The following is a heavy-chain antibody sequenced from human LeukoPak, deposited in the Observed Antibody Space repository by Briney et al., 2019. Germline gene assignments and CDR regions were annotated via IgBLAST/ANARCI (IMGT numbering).Heavy chain of an antibody. CDR1: GFTFSSYA. CDR2: ITHDAASV. V-gene: IGHV3-74*01. Sequence: GGSLRLSCTASGFTFSSYAMSRVRLAPGKGLEWVSSITHDAASVYYADSVKGRFTISRDNAKNTLYLQMNSLRPEDTAVFYCARNHYGSVDYWGQGTLVTVSS. D-gene: IGHD3-10*01. CDR3: ARNHYGSVDY. J-gene: IGHJ4*02.